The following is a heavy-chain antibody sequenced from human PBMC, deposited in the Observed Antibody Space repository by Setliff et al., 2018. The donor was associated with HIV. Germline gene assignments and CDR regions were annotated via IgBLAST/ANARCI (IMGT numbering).Heavy chain of an antibody. V-gene: IGHV4-30-4*08. CDR2: SYYSGSA. CDR1: DGYISDGDYY. J-gene: IGHJ4*02. CDR3: ARWTYYHASGSYRGKFDY. D-gene: IGHD3-10*01. Sequence: SETLSLTCTVSDGYISDGDYYWTWIRQPPGKGLEWIGHSYYSGSAHYNASLKSRVTMSVDVSNNQFSLKLRSVTAADTAVYYCARWTYYHASGSYRGKFDYWGQGTLVTVSS.